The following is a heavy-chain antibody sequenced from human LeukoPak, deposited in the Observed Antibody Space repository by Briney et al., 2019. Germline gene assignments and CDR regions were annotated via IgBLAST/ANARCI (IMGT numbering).Heavy chain of an antibody. D-gene: IGHD2-2*01. J-gene: IGHJ4*02. CDR2: FSGTGGNT. V-gene: IGHV3-23*01. CDR3: AKTRGPAAISSDY. CDR1: GFTFSFYA. Sequence: PGGSLRLSCAASGFTFSFYAMTWVRQPPGKELEWVSTFSGTGGNTYYADSVKGRFTISRDNSKNTPYLQMNSLRVEDTAVYYCAKTRGPAAISSDYWGQGTLVTVSS.